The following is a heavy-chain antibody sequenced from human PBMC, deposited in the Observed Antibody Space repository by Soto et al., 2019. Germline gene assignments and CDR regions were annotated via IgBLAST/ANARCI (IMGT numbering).Heavy chain of an antibody. J-gene: IGHJ4*02. CDR1: GFTFSSYD. Sequence: PGGSLRLSCAASGFTFSSYDMHWVRQATGKGLEWVSAIGTAGDTYYPGSVKGRFTISRENAKNSLYLQMNSLRAEDTAVYYCARVPGTTGTTRYYFDYWGQGTLVTVSS. CDR2: IGTAGDT. V-gene: IGHV3-13*01. CDR3: ARVPGTTGTTRYYFDY. D-gene: IGHD1-1*01.